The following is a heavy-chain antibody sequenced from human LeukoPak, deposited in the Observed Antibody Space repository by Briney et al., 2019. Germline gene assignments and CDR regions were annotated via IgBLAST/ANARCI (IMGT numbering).Heavy chain of an antibody. J-gene: IGHJ6*02. D-gene: IGHD3-16*02. CDR2: IYSGDST. CDR3: AKVVLSLQPLGV. Sequence: GGSLRLSCAASGFTVRNNYMTWVRQAPGKGLEWVSIIYSGDSTSYADSVKGRFTISRDNSKNTLYLQMNSLRAEDTAVYYCAKVVLSLQPLGVWGQGTTVTVSS. V-gene: IGHV3-53*05. CDR1: GFTVRNNY.